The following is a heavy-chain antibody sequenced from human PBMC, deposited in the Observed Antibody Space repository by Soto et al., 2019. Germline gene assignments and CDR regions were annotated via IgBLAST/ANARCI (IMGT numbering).Heavy chain of an antibody. Sequence: EVQLVETGGGLIQPGGSLRLSCVVSGFQVSGNRMTWVRQAPGQGLEWVSDLYFYGSTNYADSVRGRFTISKDDSKNTLYLQMSNLRAEDTAVEFCARVGPSDSFFDYWGQVTLVTVAP. CDR3: ARVGPSDSFFDY. CDR1: GFQVSGNR. CDR2: LYFYGST. J-gene: IGHJ4*02. D-gene: IGHD2-21*01. V-gene: IGHV3-53*02.